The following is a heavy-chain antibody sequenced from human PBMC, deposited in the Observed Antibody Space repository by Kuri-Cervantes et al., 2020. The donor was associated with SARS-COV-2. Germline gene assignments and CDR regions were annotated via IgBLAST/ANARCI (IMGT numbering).Heavy chain of an antibody. D-gene: IGHD3-10*01. CDR3: ARASVRGIIITYHSYGMDV. J-gene: IGHJ6*02. V-gene: IGHV1-2*04. CDR2: INPNSGGT. Sequence: ASVKVSCKASGGTFSSLAINWVRQAPGQGLEWMGWINPNSGGTNYAQKFQGWVTMTRDTSISTAYMELSRLRSDDTAVYYCARASVRGIIITYHSYGMDVWGQGTTVTVSS. CDR1: GGTFSSLA.